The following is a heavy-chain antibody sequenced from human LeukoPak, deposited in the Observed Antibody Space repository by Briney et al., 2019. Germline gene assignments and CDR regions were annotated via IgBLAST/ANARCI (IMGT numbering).Heavy chain of an antibody. J-gene: IGHJ3*02. V-gene: IGHV4-59*01. CDR1: GGSISSSY. D-gene: IGHD4-17*01. CDR2: IYYSGNT. CDR3: ARAYYGDYSRSAFDI. Sequence: SETLSLTCTVSGGSISSSYWSWIRQPPGKGLEWIGYIYYSGNTNYNPSLKSRVTISVDTSKNQFSLKLSSVTAADTAVYYCARAYYGDYSRSAFDIWGQGTMVTVSS.